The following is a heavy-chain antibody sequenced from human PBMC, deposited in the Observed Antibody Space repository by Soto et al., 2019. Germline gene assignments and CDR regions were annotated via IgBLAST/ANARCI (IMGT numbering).Heavy chain of an antibody. D-gene: IGHD7-27*01. J-gene: IGHJ4*02. CDR1: GFTFSSYT. Sequence: EVQLLESGGGLVQPGGSLRLSCAASGFTFSSYTMSWVRQGPGKGLEWVAGISSSGGSTVYADSVKGRFTIPRDNFESTLYLQMSRLRGVGTAVYYCAKGWGDYWGQGTAVTVSS. CDR3: AKGWGDY. CDR2: ISSSGGST. V-gene: IGHV3-23*01.